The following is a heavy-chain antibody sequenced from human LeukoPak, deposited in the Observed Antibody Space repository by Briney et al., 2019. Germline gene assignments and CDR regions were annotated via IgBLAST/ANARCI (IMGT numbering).Heavy chain of an antibody. J-gene: IGHJ6*03. V-gene: IGHV3-30*04. CDR3: ARALDYYYFMDV. Sequence: GGSLRLSCAASGFTFSSYAMHWVRQAPGKGLEWVAVISYDGSNKYYADSVKGRFTISRDNSKNTLYLQMNSLRAEDTAVYYCARALDYYYFMDVWGKGTTVTISS. CDR1: GFTFSSYA. CDR2: ISYDGSNK.